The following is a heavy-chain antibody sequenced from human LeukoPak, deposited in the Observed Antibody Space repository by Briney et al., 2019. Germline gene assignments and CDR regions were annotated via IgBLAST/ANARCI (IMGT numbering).Heavy chain of an antibody. CDR2: IYSGDST. CDR1: GFSSTY. Sequence: TGGSLRLSCVASGFSSTYTSWVRQAPGKGLEWVSVIYSGDSTYYADSVRGRFTISRDISKNTVYLQMNGLRPEDTAVYYCARDLWDGTGYWGQGTLVTVAS. V-gene: IGHV3-66*02. CDR3: ARDLWDGTGY. D-gene: IGHD3-3*01. J-gene: IGHJ4*02.